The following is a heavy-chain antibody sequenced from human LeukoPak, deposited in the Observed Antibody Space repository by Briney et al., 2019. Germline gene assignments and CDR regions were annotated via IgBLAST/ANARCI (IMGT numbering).Heavy chain of an antibody. Sequence: ASVKVSCKASGYTFTSYAMNWVRQAPGQGLEWMGRINPNSGGTNYAQKFQGRVTMTRDTSISTAYMELSGLRSDDTAVYYCARFSAGGYSYGLDYWGQGTLVTVSS. CDR2: INPNSGGT. CDR3: ARFSAGGYSYGLDY. D-gene: IGHD5-18*01. J-gene: IGHJ4*02. CDR1: GYTFTSYA. V-gene: IGHV1-2*06.